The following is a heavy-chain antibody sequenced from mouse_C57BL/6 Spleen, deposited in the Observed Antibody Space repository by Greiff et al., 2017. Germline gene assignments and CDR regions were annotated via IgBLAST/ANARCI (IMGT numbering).Heavy chain of an antibody. CDR2: IYPGSGNT. V-gene: IGHV1-76*01. CDR1: GYTFTDYY. J-gene: IGHJ2*01. Sequence: QVQLQQSGAELVRPGASVKLSCKASGYTFTDYYINWVKQRPGQGLEWIARIYPGSGNTYYNEKFKGKATLTAEKASSTAYMQLSSLTSEDSAVYFCARSYYSSSPVDYWGQGTTLTVSS. D-gene: IGHD1-1*01. CDR3: ARSYYSSSPVDY.